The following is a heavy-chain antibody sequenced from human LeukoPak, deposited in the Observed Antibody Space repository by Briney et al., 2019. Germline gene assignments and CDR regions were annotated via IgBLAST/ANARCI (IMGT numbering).Heavy chain of an antibody. CDR3: AIPLDTAMVPFDY. CDR1: GGSISSSSYY. CDR2: NYYSGST. Sequence: SEALSLTCTVSGGSISSSSYYWGWIRQPPGKGLEWIGSNYYSGSTYYNPSLKSRVTISVDTSKNQFSLKLSSVTAADTAVYYCAIPLDTAMVPFDYWGQGTLVTVSS. V-gene: IGHV4-39*01. J-gene: IGHJ4*02. D-gene: IGHD5-18*01.